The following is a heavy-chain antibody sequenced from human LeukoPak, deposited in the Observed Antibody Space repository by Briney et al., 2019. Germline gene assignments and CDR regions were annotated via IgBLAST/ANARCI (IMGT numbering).Heavy chain of an antibody. CDR1: GFTFSGHG. J-gene: IGHJ4*02. CDR3: AAIAPSGLF. Sequence: GGSLRLSCAASGFTFSGHGMHWVRQAPGKGLEWVAFIRYDKSYIYYADSVKGRFTISRDNSKNTLYLQMSSLTAEDTAVYYCAAIAPSGLFWGQGTLVTVSS. V-gene: IGHV3-30*02. CDR2: IRYDKSYI. D-gene: IGHD3-9*01.